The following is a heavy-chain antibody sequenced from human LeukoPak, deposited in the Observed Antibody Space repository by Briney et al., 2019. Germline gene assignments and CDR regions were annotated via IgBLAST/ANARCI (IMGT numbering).Heavy chain of an antibody. J-gene: IGHJ5*02. D-gene: IGHD5-24*01. V-gene: IGHV3-23*01. CDR3: AKDSSTIVENWFDP. CDR1: GFTFSSYA. CDR2: ISGSGGST. Sequence: GASLRLSCAASGFTFSSYAMSWVRQAPGKGLEWVSAISGSGGSTYCADSVKGRFTISRDNSKNTLYLQMNSLRAEDTAVYYCAKDSSTIVENWFDPWGQGTLVTVSS.